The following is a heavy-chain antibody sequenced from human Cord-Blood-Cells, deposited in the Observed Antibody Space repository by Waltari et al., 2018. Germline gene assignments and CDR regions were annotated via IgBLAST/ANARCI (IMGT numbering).Heavy chain of an antibody. CDR2: IKSKTDGGTT. D-gene: IGHD1-20*01. Sequence: EVQLVESRGGLVKPGGSLRLSCAASGFTFSNAWMSWVRQAPGKGLEWVGRIKSKTDGGTTDYAAPVKGRFTISRDDSKNTLYLQMNSLKTEDTAVYYCTTDNWNYYYYGMDVWGQGTTVTVSS. V-gene: IGHV3-15*01. CDR1: GFTFSNAW. J-gene: IGHJ6*02. CDR3: TTDNWNYYYYGMDV.